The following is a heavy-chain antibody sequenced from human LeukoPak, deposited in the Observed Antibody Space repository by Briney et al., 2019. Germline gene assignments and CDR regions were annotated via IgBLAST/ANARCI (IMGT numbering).Heavy chain of an antibody. CDR2: IYYSGST. J-gene: IGHJ3*02. CDR1: GGSISSSSYY. D-gene: IGHD5-24*01. V-gene: IGHV4-39*01. CDR3: ARLGCVEMAPLDAFDI. Sequence: SETLSLTCTVSGGSISSSSYYWGWIRQPPGKGLEWIGSIYYSGSTYYNPSLKSRVTISVDTSKNQFSLKLSSVTAADTAVYYCARLGCVEMAPLDAFDIWGQGTMVTVSS.